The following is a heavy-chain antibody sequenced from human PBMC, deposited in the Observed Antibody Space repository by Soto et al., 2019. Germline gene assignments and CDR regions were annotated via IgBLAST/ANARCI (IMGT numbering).Heavy chain of an antibody. V-gene: IGHV3-48*03. CDR1: GFIFSSYE. CDR3: ARDLFGDTGLRTGFDY. J-gene: IGHJ4*02. Sequence: EVQLVESGGGLVQPGGSLRLSCAASGFIFSSYEINWVRQAPGKGLEWVSYISSSGTTIYYADSVKGRFTISRDNAKNSLYLQMNSLRAEDTAVYYCARDLFGDTGLRTGFDYWGQGTLVTVSS. CDR2: ISSSGTTI. D-gene: IGHD2-8*02.